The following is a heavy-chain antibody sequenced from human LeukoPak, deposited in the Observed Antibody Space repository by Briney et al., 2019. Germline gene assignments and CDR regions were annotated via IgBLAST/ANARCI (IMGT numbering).Heavy chain of an antibody. J-gene: IGHJ5*02. CDR3: AGQYDFWSAYIDP. CDR2: VYFSGST. CDR1: GGSISSSRYY. D-gene: IGHD3-3*01. V-gene: IGHV4-39*01. Sequence: PSETLSLTCTVSGGSISSSRYYWGWIRQPPGKGLERIGCVYFSGSTYYNPSLKSRVTISVDTSKNQFSLKLSSVTAADTAVYYCAGQYDFWSAYIDPWGQGTLVTVSS.